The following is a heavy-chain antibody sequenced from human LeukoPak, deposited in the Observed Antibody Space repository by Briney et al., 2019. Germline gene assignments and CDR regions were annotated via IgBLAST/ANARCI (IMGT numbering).Heavy chain of an antibody. J-gene: IGHJ6*03. V-gene: IGHV4-4*07. CDR2: IYTSGST. CDR3: AREVSQYSSSWYEYYYYYYYMDV. CDR1: GGSISSYY. D-gene: IGHD6-13*01. Sequence: SETLSLTCTVSGGSISSYYWSWIRQPAGKGLEWIGRIYTSGSTNYNPSLKSRVTISLDTSKNQFSLKLSSVTAADTAVYYCAREVSQYSSSWYEYYYYYYYMDVWGKGTTVTISS.